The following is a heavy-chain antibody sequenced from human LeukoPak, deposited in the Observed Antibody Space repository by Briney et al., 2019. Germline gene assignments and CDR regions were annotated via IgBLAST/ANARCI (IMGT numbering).Heavy chain of an antibody. CDR2: IYHSGST. J-gene: IGHJ6*02. CDR1: GGSISSGGYS. D-gene: IGHD2-2*01. Sequence: PSQTLSLTCAVAGGSISSGGYSWSWIRQPPGKGLEWIGYIYHSGSTYYNPSLKSRVTISVDRSKNQFSLKLSSVTAADTAVYYCARDPERGPSSTSFYYYYYGMDVWGQGTTVTVSS. CDR3: ARDPERGPSSTSFYYYYYGMDV. V-gene: IGHV4-30-2*01.